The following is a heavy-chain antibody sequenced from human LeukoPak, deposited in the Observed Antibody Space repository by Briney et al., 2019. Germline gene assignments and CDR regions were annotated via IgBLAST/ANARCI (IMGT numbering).Heavy chain of an antibody. V-gene: IGHV4-34*01. Sequence: SETLSLTCTVSGGSINGYYWSWIRQPPGKGLEWIGEINHSGSTNYNPSLKSRVTISVGTSKNQFSLKLSSVTAADTAVYYCARLPYGSGSYLYYYYYGMDVWGQGTTVTVSS. CDR1: GGSINGYY. J-gene: IGHJ6*02. D-gene: IGHD3-10*01. CDR2: INHSGST. CDR3: ARLPYGSGSYLYYYYYGMDV.